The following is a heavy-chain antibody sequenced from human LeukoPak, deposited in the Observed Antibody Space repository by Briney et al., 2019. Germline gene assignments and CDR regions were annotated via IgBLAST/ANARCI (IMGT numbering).Heavy chain of an antibody. Sequence: PGGSLRLSCAASGFTFSSYAMSWVRQAPGKGLEWVSAISGSGGNTYYEDSVRGRSTISRDNSKNTLYLQMNSLRAEDTAVYYCAKEMTTVTGNWFDPWGQGTLVTVSS. V-gene: IGHV3-23*01. D-gene: IGHD4-17*01. J-gene: IGHJ5*02. CDR2: ISGSGGNT. CDR3: AKEMTTVTGNWFDP. CDR1: GFTFSSYA.